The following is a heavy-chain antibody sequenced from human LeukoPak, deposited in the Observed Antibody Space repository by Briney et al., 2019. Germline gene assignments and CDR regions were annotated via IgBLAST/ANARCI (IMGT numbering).Heavy chain of an antibody. CDR2: INHSGST. CDR1: GGSFSGYY. V-gene: IGHV4-34*01. D-gene: IGHD6-6*01. CDR3: ARGFSLDDVSSSTRFDY. J-gene: IGHJ4*02. Sequence: SETLSLTCAVYGGSFSGYYWSWIRQPPGKGLEWIGEINHSGSTNYNLSLKSRVTISVDTSKNQFSLKLSSVTAADTAVYYCARGFSLDDVSSSTRFDYWGQGTLATVSS.